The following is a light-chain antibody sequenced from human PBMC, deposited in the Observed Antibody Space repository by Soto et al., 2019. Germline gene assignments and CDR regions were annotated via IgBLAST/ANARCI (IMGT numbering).Light chain of an antibody. Sequence: EIVLTQSPGTLSLSPGQGDTLSCRASQSVSSNSLAWYQQQPGQAPRLLIYGASTRATGIPDRFSGSGSGTVFTLTINRLEPEDCATSYCLQHNSLLPFGGGTKVDI. CDR2: GAS. J-gene: IGKJ4*02. CDR1: QSVSSNS. CDR3: LQHNSLLP. V-gene: IGKV3-20*01.